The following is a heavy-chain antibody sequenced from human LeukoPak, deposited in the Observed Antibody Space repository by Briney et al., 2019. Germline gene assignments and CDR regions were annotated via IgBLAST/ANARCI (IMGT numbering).Heavy chain of an antibody. V-gene: IGHV3-7*01. J-gene: IGHJ4*02. Sequence: GGSLRLSCAASGFTFSSYWMSWVRQAPGKGLEWVANIKQDGSEKYYVDSVKGRFTISRDNAKNSLYLQMNSLRVEDTAVYYCARDAFYDSSGDAFDYWGQGTLVTVSS. CDR1: GFTFSSYW. D-gene: IGHD3-22*01. CDR2: IKQDGSEK. CDR3: ARDAFYDSSGDAFDY.